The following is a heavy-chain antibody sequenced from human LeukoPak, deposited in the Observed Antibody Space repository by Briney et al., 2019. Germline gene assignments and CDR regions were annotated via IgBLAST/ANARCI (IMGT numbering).Heavy chain of an antibody. CDR1: GFTFSNYA. D-gene: IGHD2-21*02. J-gene: IGHJ1*01. CDR3: TSWGDTTAEYFQR. CDR2: INPDGRDT. V-gene: IGHV3-7*01. Sequence: AGGSLRLSCAASGFTFSNYAMPWVRQAPGKGLEWVAHINPDGRDTYYVDSVKGRFTISRDNAQNSMYLQMNSLRVEDTAVYYCTSWGDTTAEYFQRWGQGTLVTVSS.